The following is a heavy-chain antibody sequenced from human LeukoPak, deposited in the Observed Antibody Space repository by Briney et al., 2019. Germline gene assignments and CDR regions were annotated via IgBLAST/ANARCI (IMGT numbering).Heavy chain of an antibody. CDR2: VKPDGSEK. J-gene: IGHJ4*02. CDR1: GFSFSDYW. CDR3: ANLWEMGY. D-gene: IGHD5-24*01. V-gene: IGHV3-7*01. Sequence: PEGSLRLSCAASGFSFSDYWMSWVRQAPGKGLEWVANVKPDGSEKYYVDSVKGRFTISRDNARNSLYLQMDSLRAEDTAVYYCANLWEMGYWGQGTLVTVSS.